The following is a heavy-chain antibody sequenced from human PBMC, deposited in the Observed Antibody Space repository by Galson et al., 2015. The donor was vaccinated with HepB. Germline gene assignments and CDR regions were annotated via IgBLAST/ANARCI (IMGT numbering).Heavy chain of an antibody. Sequence: SLRLSCAASGFTFSDYYMSWIRQAPGKGLEWVSYISSSGSTIYYADSVKGRFTISRDNAKNSLYLQMNSLRAEDTAVYYCARDRGKVLRWFGELSPLYGMDVWGPGTPVTVSS. CDR1: GFTFSDYY. V-gene: IGHV3-11*01. CDR3: ARDRGKVLRWFGELSPLYGMDV. CDR2: ISSSGSTI. J-gene: IGHJ6*02. D-gene: IGHD3-10*01.